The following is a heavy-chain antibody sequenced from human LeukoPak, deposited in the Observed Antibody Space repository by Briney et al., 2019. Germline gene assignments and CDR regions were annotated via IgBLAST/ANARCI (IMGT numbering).Heavy chain of an antibody. V-gene: IGHV3-23*01. CDR1: GFTFSSYA. D-gene: IGHD3-3*01. CDR3: AKALSPEGGYDFWSGPGLMDV. CDR2: TSGSGGST. J-gene: IGHJ6*03. Sequence: PGGSLRLSCAASGFTFSSYAMSWVRQAPGKGLEWVSATSGSGGSTYYADSVKGRFTISRDNSKNTLYLQMNSLRAEDTAVYYCAKALSPEGGYDFWSGPGLMDVWGKGTTVTVSS.